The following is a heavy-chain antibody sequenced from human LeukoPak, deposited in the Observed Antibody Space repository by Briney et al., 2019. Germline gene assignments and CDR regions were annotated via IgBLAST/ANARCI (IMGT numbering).Heavy chain of an antibody. J-gene: IGHJ5*02. D-gene: IGHD4-17*01. CDR2: ISWNSGSI. Sequence: PGGSLRLSCAASGFTFNKFAMSWVRQAPGKGLEWVSGISWNSGSIGYADSVKGRFTISRDNAKNSLYLQMNSLRAEDTALYYCAKDLNDDYGAPDPWGQGTLVTVSS. CDR1: GFTFNKFA. CDR3: AKDLNDDYGAPDP. V-gene: IGHV3-9*01.